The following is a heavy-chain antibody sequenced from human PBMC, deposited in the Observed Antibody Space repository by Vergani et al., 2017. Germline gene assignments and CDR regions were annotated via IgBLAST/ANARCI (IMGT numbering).Heavy chain of an antibody. J-gene: IGHJ2*01. V-gene: IGHV1-69*01. CDR3: ARDSGGYSSSHRNWYFDL. CDR2: IIPICGTA. Sequence: QVQLVQSGAEVKKPGSSVKVSCKASGGTFSSYAISWVRQAPGQGLEWMGGIIPICGTANYAQKFQGRVTITADESTSTAYMELSSLRSEDTAVYYCARDSGGYSSSHRNWYFDLWGRGTLVTVSS. CDR1: GGTFSSYA. D-gene: IGHD6-13*01.